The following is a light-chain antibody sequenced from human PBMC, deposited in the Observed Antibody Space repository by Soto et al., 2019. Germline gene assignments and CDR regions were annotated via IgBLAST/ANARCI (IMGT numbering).Light chain of an antibody. CDR1: QSVSSN. J-gene: IGKJ4*01. CDR3: QQYNNWPPLT. Sequence: EIVMKQSPATLSVSPGERAPLSCRASQSVSSNLAWYQQKPGQAPRLLIYGASTRATGIPARFSGSGSGTEFTLTISSLQSEDFAVYYCQQYNNWPPLTFGGGTKVEIK. CDR2: GAS. V-gene: IGKV3-15*01.